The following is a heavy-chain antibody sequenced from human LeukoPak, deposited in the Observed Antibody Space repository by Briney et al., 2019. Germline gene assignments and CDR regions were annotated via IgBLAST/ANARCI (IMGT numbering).Heavy chain of an antibody. CDR2: IHTSGST. D-gene: IGHD3-9*01. CDR3: ARVVRYFDWLSDRNYYYMDV. V-gene: IGHV4-4*07. J-gene: IGHJ6*03. Sequence: PSETLSLTCTVSGGSITNYYLNSFYWSWIRQSAGNGLEWIGRIHTSGSTNYNPSLKSRVTMSLDTSKNHFSLKVSSVIAADTAIYYCARVVRYFDWLSDRNYYYMDVWGKGTAVTISS. CDR1: GGSITNYY.